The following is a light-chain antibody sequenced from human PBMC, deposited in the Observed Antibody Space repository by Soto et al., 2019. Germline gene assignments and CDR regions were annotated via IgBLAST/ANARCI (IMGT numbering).Light chain of an antibody. Sequence: EVMLTQSPGTLSLSPGERATLSCRASQSVSSSYLAWYQQKSGQAPMLLIYGASNRATGIPDRFSGSGSGTDFTLTIRRLEPEDFAVYYCQHYDTSPRTFGQGTKVEVK. V-gene: IGKV3-20*01. CDR2: GAS. CDR3: QHYDTSPRT. CDR1: QSVSSSY. J-gene: IGKJ1*01.